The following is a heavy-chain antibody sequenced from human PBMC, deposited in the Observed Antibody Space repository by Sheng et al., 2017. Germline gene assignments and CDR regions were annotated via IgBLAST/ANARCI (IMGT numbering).Heavy chain of an antibody. CDR3: TTDSGVTVLPIFAY. CDR1: GFTFSKAW. J-gene: IGHJ4*02. V-gene: IGHV3-15*01. D-gene: IGHD1-26*01. Sequence: EVQLVESGGGLVKPGGSLRLSCAASGFTFSKAWMNWARQAPGKGLEWVARIKSKRDGGTTDYAVPVKGRFTISRDDSKNTLFLQMNGLQTEDTAMYYCTTDSGVTVLPIFAYWGQGTLVTV. CDR2: IKSKRDGGTT.